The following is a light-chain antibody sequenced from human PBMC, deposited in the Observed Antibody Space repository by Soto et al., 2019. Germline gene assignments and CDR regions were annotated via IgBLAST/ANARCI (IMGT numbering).Light chain of an antibody. V-gene: IGKV1-39*01. CDR1: QSVSNY. J-gene: IGKJ5*01. Sequence: IQMTQYTSSLSPAVRSRVTITFLASQSVSNYLNWFQHKPGRAPKLLIHTASTLRSGVPSRFSGSGSGADFTLTISSLHREDFATYYCQQSYTTPFTLGQGTRLEIK. CDR3: QQSYTTPFT. CDR2: TAS.